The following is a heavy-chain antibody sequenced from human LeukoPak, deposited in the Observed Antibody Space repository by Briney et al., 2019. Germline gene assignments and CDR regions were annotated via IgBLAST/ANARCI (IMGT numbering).Heavy chain of an antibody. CDR2: IIPIFGTA. J-gene: IGHJ3*02. V-gene: IGHV1-69*05. CDR1: GGTFSSYA. Sequence: SVKVSCKASGGTFSSYAISWVRQAPGQGLEWMGGIIPIFGTANYAQRFQGRVTITTDESTSTAYMELSSLRSEDTAVYYCAREYSSGYYGSSDAFDIWGQGTMVTVSS. D-gene: IGHD3-22*01. CDR3: AREYSSGYYGSSDAFDI.